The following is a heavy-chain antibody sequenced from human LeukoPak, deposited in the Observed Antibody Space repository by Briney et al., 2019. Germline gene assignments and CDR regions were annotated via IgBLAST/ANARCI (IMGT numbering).Heavy chain of an antibody. CDR1: GYIFTGYW. CDR2: IYPGDSDT. J-gene: IGHJ4*02. CDR3: ARLLGGGPAATPFDY. Sequence: GESLKISCKGSGYIFTGYWIGWVRQMPGKGLEWMGIIYPGDSDTRYSPSFEGQVTISADRSISTALLQWSRLQASDTAIYYCARLLGGGPAATPFDYWGQGTLLAVSS. V-gene: IGHV5-51*01. D-gene: IGHD2-2*01.